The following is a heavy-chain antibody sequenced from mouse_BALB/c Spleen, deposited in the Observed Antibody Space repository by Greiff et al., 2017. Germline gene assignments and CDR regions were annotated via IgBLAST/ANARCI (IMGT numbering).Heavy chain of an antibody. V-gene: IGHV14-3*02. J-gene: IGHJ2*01. CDR3: AKLGFDY. Sequence: EVNVVESGAELVKPGASVKLSCTASGFNIKDTYMHWVKQRPEQGLEWIGRIDPANGNTKYDPKFQGKATITADTSSNTAYLQLSSLTSEDTAVYYCAKLGFDYWGQGTTLTVSS. CDR2: IDPANGNT. D-gene: IGHD4-1*01. CDR1: GFNIKDTY.